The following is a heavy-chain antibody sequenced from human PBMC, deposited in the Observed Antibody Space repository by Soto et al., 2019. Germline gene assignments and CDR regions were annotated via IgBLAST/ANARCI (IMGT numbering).Heavy chain of an antibody. CDR2: IYYSGST. CDR1: GGSISSGGYY. D-gene: IGHD3-16*01. J-gene: IGHJ4*02. V-gene: IGHV4-31*03. CDR3: ARGRLGDNFDY. Sequence: QVQLKKSGPGLVKPSQTLSLTCSVSGGSISSGGYYWSWIRQHPGKGLEWIGYIYYSGSTYYNPSLKSRVTISVDTSKNQFSLKLGSVTAADTAMYYCARGRLGDNFDYWGQGTLVTVSS.